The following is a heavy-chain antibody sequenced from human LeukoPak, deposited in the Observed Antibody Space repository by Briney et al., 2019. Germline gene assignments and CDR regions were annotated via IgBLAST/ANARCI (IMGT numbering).Heavy chain of an antibody. CDR3: ARIPYYGSENNYDY. V-gene: IGHV3-23*01. CDR1: GFTFSSYA. Sequence: GGSLRLSCAASGFTFSSYAMSWVRQAPGQGLEWVSAISGSGGSTYYADSVKGRFTISRDNSKNTLYLQMNSLRAEDTAVYYCARIPYYGSENNYDYWGQGTLVTVSS. CDR2: ISGSGGST. J-gene: IGHJ4*02. D-gene: IGHD3-10*01.